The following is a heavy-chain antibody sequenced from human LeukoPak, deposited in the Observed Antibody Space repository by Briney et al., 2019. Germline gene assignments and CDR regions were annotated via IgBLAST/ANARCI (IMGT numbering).Heavy chain of an antibody. D-gene: IGHD2-15*01. Sequence: TGGSLRLSCAASGFTFSSYAMHWVRQAPGKGLEWVAVISYDEINKYHADSVKGRFTISRDNSKNTLYLQMNSLRAEDTAQYYCARDIPYNVSGAWRLGGPYFDYWGQGPLVTVSS. CDR1: GFTFSSYA. J-gene: IGHJ4*02. V-gene: IGHV3-30*04. CDR3: ARDIPYNVSGAWRLGGPYFDY. CDR2: ISYDEINK.